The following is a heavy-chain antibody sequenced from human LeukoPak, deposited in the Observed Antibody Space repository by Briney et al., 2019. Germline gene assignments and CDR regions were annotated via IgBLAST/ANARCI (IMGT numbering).Heavy chain of an antibody. CDR2: IYYSGST. CDR3: ARLGWGYDSGVVDV. Sequence: EPSETLSLTCTVSGGSISSSSYYWGWIRQPPGKGLEWIGSIYYSGSTYYNPSLKSRVTISVDTSKNQFSLKLSSVTAAETAVYYCARLGWGYDSGVVDVWGQGTTVTVSS. V-gene: IGHV4-39*01. D-gene: IGHD3-3*01. CDR1: GGSISSSSYY. J-gene: IGHJ6*02.